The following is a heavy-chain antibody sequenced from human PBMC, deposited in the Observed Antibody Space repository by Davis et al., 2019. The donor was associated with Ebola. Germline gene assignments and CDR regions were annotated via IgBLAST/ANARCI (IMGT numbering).Heavy chain of an antibody. D-gene: IGHD1/OR15-1a*01. CDR3: AKDLEQGPY. J-gene: IGHJ4*02. CDR2: ISSSSSYI. CDR1: GFTFSSYS. V-gene: IGHV3-21*04. Sequence: GESLKISCAASGFTFSSYSMNWVRQAPGKGLEWVSSISSSSSYIYYADSVKGRFTISRDIAKNSLYLQMNSLRAGDTAVYYCAKDLEQGPYWGQGTLVTVSS.